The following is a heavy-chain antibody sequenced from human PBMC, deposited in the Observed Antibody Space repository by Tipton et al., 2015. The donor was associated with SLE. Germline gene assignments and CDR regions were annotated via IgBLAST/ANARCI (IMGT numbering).Heavy chain of an antibody. CDR3: ARDHSNPVWYDYGMDV. J-gene: IGHJ6*02. CDR2: ISAYNGDT. CDR1: GYTFTSYG. D-gene: IGHD4-11*01. Sequence: QLVQSGAEVKKPGASVKVSCKASGYTFTSYGIGWVRQAPGQGLEWMGWISAYNGDTNYAQKLQGRVTMTTDTSTSTAYMELRSLRSDDTAVYYCARDHSNPVWYDYGMDVWGQGTTVTVSS. V-gene: IGHV1-18*01.